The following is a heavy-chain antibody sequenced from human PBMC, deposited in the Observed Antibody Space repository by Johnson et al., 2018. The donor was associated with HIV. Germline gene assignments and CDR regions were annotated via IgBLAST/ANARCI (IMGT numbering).Heavy chain of an antibody. Sequence: VQLVESGGGLIQPGGSLRLSCAASGFTFSDYYMSWIRQAPGKGLEWVPGIYWNGGSIGYADSVKGRYPISRDNAKNSLYLQMNSLRAEDTALYDCARVVQYYDSSGYSTRGGDGLDIWGQGTVVTVSS. J-gene: IGHJ3*02. CDR2: IYWNGGSI. V-gene: IGHV3-20*01. CDR3: ARVVQYYDSSGYSTRGGDGLDI. D-gene: IGHD3-22*01. CDR1: GFTFSDYY.